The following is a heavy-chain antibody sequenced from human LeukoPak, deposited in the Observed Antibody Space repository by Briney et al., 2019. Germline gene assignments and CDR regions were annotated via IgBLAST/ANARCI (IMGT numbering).Heavy chain of an antibody. Sequence: GGSLRLSCAASGFTFSSYSMNWVRQAPGKGLEWVSSISSSSSYIYYADSVKGRFTISRDNAKNSLFLQMNSLRAEDTAVYYCARDYCSGPKCYFDYWGQGALVTVSS. CDR3: ARDYCSGPKCYFDY. V-gene: IGHV3-21*01. J-gene: IGHJ4*02. D-gene: IGHD2-15*01. CDR1: GFTFSSYS. CDR2: ISSSSSYI.